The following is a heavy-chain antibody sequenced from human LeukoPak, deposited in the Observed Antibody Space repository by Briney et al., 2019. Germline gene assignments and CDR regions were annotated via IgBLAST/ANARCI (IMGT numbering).Heavy chain of an antibody. J-gene: IGHJ3*02. Sequence: MSSETLSLTCTVSGGLISSGFYCCLLRQPAGRGLECIGRIYTRGITNYNPYLKSRLTISADTSNNQFFLTLSSVTAAETALYYCARVPGVRSSSIVHAFDIWGQGTSVTVSS. D-gene: IGHD6-6*01. V-gene: IGHV4-61*02. CDR2: IYTRGIT. CDR1: GGLISSGFY. CDR3: ARVPGVRSSSIVHAFDI.